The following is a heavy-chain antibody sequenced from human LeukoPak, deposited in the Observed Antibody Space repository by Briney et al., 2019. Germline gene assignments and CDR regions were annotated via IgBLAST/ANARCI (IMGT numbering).Heavy chain of an antibody. Sequence: GGSLRLSCAASGFTFSSYAMSWVRQAPGKGLEWVSAISGSGGSTYYADSVKGRFTISRDNSKNTLYLQMSSLRAEDTAVYYCAKTSGVPAAIGYFDYWGQGTLVTVSS. V-gene: IGHV3-23*01. CDR2: ISGSGGST. J-gene: IGHJ4*02. CDR1: GFTFSSYA. D-gene: IGHD2-2*01. CDR3: AKTSGVPAAIGYFDY.